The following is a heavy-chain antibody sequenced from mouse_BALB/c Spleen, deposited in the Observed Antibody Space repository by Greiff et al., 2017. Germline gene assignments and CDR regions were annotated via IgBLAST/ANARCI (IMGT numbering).Heavy chain of an antibody. V-gene: IGHV1S130*01. D-gene: IGHD1-2*01. Sequence: QVQLQQSGSVLVRPGASVKLSCKASGYTFTSSWMHWAKQRPGQGLEWIGEIHPNSGNTNYNEKFKGKATLTVDTSSSTAYVDLSSLTSEDSAVYYCARSGLYYGSYYYAMDYWGQGTSVTVSS. J-gene: IGHJ4*01. CDR1: GYTFTSSW. CDR3: ARSGLYYGSYYYAMDY. CDR2: IHPNSGNT.